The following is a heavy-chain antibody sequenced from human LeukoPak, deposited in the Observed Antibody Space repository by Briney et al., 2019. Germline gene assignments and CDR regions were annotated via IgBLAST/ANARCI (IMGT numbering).Heavy chain of an antibody. CDR1: GGSISSGGYY. CDR3: AREQGPIPGSGWYYFDY. V-gene: IGHV4-31*03. J-gene: IGHJ4*02. D-gene: IGHD6-19*01. Sequence: SETLSLTCTVSGGSISSGGYYWSWIRQHPGKGLEWIGYIYYSGSTYYNPSLQSRLTISVDTSKNQFSLKLGSVTAADTAVYYCAREQGPIPGSGWYYFDYWGQGTLVTVSS. CDR2: IYYSGST.